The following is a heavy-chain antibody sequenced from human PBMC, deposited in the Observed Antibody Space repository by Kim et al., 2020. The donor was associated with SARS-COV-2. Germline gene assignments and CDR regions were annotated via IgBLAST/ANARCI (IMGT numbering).Heavy chain of an antibody. CDR3: ARVSGSGSYYYYYYYGMDV. CDR2: IYYSGST. CDR1: GGSISSYY. Sequence: SETLSLTCTVSGGSISSYYWSWIRQPPGKGLEWIGYIYYSGSTNYNPSLKSRVTISVDTSKNQFSLKLSSVTAADTAVYYCARVSGSGSYYYYYYYGMDVWGQGTTVTVSS. J-gene: IGHJ6*02. V-gene: IGHV4-59*01. D-gene: IGHD3-10*01.